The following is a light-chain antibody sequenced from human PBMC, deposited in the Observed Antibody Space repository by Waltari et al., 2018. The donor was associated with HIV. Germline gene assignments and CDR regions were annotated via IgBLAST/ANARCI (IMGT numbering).Light chain of an antibody. CDR1: SSDVGSYNL. V-gene: IGLV2-23*01. Sequence: QSALTQPASVSGSPGQSITISCTGTSSDVGSYNLVSWYQQHPGKAPKLMFYEGSKRPSGVSNRFSGSQSGKTASLTISGLQAEDEADYYCCSYAGSSTWVFGGGTKLTVL. CDR2: EGS. CDR3: CSYAGSSTWV. J-gene: IGLJ3*02.